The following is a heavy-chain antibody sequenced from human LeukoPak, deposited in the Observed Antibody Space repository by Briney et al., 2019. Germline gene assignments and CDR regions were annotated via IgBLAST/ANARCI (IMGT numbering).Heavy chain of an antibody. D-gene: IGHD4-17*01. J-gene: IGHJ6*02. CDR3: AKGSGGDYFPYYYYYGMDV. Sequence: GGSLRLSCAASGFTFSSYAMHWVRQAPGKGLEWVAVISYDGSNKYYADSVKGRFTISRDNSKNTLYLQMNSLRAEDTAVYYCAKGSGGDYFPYYYYYGMDVWGQGTTVTVSS. V-gene: IGHV3-30*04. CDR1: GFTFSSYA. CDR2: ISYDGSNK.